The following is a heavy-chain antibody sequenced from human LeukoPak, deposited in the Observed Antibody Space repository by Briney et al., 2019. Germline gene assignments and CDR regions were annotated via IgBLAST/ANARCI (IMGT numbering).Heavy chain of an antibody. CDR3: ARRKNSAWSTDAFDI. V-gene: IGHV4-59*08. CDR2: IDYSGST. CDR1: GGSINSYY. J-gene: IGHJ3*02. Sequence: PSETLSLTCTVSGGSINSYYWSWIRQPPGKGLEWVGYIDYSGSTSYNPSLKSRVTISVDTSKNQFSLKLNSVTAADTAVYYCARRKNSAWSTDAFDIWGQGTMVTVSS. D-gene: IGHD6-19*01.